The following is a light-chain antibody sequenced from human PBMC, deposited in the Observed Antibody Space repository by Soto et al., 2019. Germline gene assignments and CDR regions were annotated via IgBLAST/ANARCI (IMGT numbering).Light chain of an antibody. V-gene: IGKV3-11*01. Sequence: EIVLTQSPATLSLSPGERATLSCRASQSVSSYLAWYQQKPGQAPRLLIYDASNRATGIPARFSGSGSGTDFTLTISSLEPEDFAVYCCQQRSNWPHTFGPGTKVDIK. CDR1: QSVSSY. CDR2: DAS. J-gene: IGKJ3*01. CDR3: QQRSNWPHT.